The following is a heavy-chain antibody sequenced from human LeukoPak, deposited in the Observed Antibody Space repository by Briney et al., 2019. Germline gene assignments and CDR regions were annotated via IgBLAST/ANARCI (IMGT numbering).Heavy chain of an antibody. J-gene: IGHJ6*03. CDR3: ARDAPDPWYYYYYMDV. Sequence: SVKVSCKASGGTFSSYAISWVRQAPGQGLEWMGGIIPIFGTANYAQKFQGRGTITADESTSTAYMELSSLRSEDTAVYYCARDAPDPWYYYYYMDVWGKGTTVTVSS. V-gene: IGHV1-69*13. CDR2: IIPIFGTA. CDR1: GGTFSSYA.